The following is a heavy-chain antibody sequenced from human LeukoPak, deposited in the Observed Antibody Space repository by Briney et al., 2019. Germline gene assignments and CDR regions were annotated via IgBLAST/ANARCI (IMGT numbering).Heavy chain of an antibody. Sequence: GGSLRLSCPASGFTFNNYAMIRVRQAPGKGLEWVSGISGSGGSTYYADSVKGRFRISRDNSKNTLYLQMNGLRVDDTAVYYCAKGVQWAVPGSCLDSWGLGTLVTVSS. CDR3: AKGVQWAVPGSCLDS. CDR2: ISGSGGST. D-gene: IGHD6-19*01. CDR1: GFTFNNYA. J-gene: IGHJ4*02. V-gene: IGHV3-23*01.